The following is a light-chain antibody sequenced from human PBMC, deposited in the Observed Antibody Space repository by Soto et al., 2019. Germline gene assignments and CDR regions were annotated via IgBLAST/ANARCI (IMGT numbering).Light chain of an antibody. Sequence: EIVMTQSPVTLSLSPGERATLSCRASQSVGDTLGWYQQKPGQAPRLLIYGASTRATGVPDRFSGSGSGTEFTLTIRSLQSDDFAVYYCQQYRRWPFTFGPGTTVDFK. V-gene: IGKV3-15*01. CDR1: QSVGDT. CDR2: GAS. CDR3: QQYRRWPFT. J-gene: IGKJ3*01.